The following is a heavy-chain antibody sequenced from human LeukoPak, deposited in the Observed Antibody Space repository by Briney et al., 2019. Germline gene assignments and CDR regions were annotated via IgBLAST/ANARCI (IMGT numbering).Heavy chain of an antibody. CDR1: GYTFTGYY. D-gene: IGHD6-13*01. CDR3: ARYSSSWFPFDY. Sequence: GASVKVSCKASGYTFTGYYMHWVRQAPGQGLEWMGWISPNSGGTNYAQKFQGRVTMTRDTSISTAYMELSRLRSDDTAVYYCARYSSSWFPFDYWGQGTLVTVSS. CDR2: ISPNSGGT. V-gene: IGHV1-2*02. J-gene: IGHJ4*02.